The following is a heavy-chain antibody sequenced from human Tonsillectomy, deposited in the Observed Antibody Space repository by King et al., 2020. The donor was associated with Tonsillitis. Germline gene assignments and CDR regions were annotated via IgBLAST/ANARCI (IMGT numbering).Heavy chain of an antibody. CDR1: GITFSSYW. J-gene: IGHJ3*01. CDR2: IKQDRSEK. D-gene: IGHD3-16*01. V-gene: IGHV3-7*03. CDR3: ATTSGPGGTFDF. Sequence: VQRVESGGGLVQPGGSLRLSCAASGITFSSYWMSWVRQTPGKGLEWVANIKQDRSEKYYVDSVKGRFTISRDNAKNSLYLHMNSLRAEDMAVYYCATTSGPGGTFDFWGQGTMVTVSS.